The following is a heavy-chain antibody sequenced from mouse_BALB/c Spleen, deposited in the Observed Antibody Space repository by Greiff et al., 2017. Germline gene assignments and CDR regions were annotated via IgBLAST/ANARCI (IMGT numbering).Heavy chain of an antibody. D-gene: IGHD1-1*02. Sequence: VQRVESGPGLVAPSQSLSITCTVSGFSLTGYGVNWVRQPPGKGLEWLGMIWGDGSTDYNSALKSRLSISKDNSKSQVFLKMNRLQTDDTARYYCARDRGGNQEAWFAYWGQGTLVTVSA. J-gene: IGHJ3*01. CDR3: ARDRGGNQEAWFAY. CDR2: IWGDGST. V-gene: IGHV2-6-7*01. CDR1: GFSLTGYG.